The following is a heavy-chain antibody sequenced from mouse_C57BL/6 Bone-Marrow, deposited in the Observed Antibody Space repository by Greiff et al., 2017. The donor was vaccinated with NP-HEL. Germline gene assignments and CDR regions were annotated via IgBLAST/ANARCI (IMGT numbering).Heavy chain of an antibody. V-gene: IGHV5-9-1*02. D-gene: IGHD2-3*01. CDR2: ISSGGDYI. J-gene: IGHJ3*01. CDR1: GFTFSSYA. Sequence: EVQLVESGEGLVKPGGSLKLSCAASGFTFSSYAMSWVRQTPEKRLECVAYISSGGDYIYYADTVKGRFTISRDNARNTLYRQMSSLKSEDTAMYYCTRGSYDGFPYWGQGTLVTVSA. CDR3: TRGSYDGFPY.